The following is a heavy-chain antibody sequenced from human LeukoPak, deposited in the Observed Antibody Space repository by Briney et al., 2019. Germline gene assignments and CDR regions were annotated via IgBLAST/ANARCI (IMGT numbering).Heavy chain of an antibody. V-gene: IGHV3-30*18. CDR1: GFTFSSYG. CDR3: AKDGYCSSTSCYDDYYYGMDV. Sequence: GGSLRLSCAASGFTFSSYGMHWVRQAPGKGLEWVAVISYDGSNKYYADSVKGRFTISRDNSKNTLYLQMNSLRAEDTAVYYCAKDGYCSSTSCYDDYYYGMDVWGQGTTVTVSS. CDR2: ISYDGSNK. D-gene: IGHD2-2*03. J-gene: IGHJ6*02.